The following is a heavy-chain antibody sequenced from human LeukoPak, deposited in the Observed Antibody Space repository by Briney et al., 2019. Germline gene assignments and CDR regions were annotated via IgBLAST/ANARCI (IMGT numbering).Heavy chain of an antibody. CDR3: AAWGVDYGGNFDYSDY. Sequence: PSGTLSLTCTLSRGSIMTTHWWSWVRQPPGKGLEWIGEIYHTGTTNYSPSLKSRLTISVDQSRNQFSLRLSSVTAADTATYYCAAWGVDYGGNFDYSDYWGQGTLVTVSS. CDR1: RGSIMTTHW. CDR2: IYHTGTT. D-gene: IGHD4-23*01. V-gene: IGHV4-4*02. J-gene: IGHJ4*02.